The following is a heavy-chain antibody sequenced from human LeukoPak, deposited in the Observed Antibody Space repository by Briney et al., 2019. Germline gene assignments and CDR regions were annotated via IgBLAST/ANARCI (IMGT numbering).Heavy chain of an antibody. CDR3: ARVGKTMVRGVIIPKYYYYYYMDV. CDR2: INHSGST. CDR1: GGSFSGYY. V-gene: IGHV4-34*01. Sequence: PSETLSLTCAVYGGSFSGYYWSWIRQPPGKGLEWIGEINHSGSTNYNPSLKSRVTISVDTSKNQFSLKLSSVTAADTAVYYCARVGKTMVRGVIIPKYYYYYYMDVCGKGTTVTVSS. D-gene: IGHD3-10*01. J-gene: IGHJ6*03.